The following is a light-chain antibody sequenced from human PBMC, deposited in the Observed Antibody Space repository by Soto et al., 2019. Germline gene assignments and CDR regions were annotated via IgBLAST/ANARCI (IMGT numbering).Light chain of an antibody. J-gene: IGLJ1*01. CDR2: RNN. CDR1: SSNIGSNY. CDR3: AAWDDSLSGFYV. V-gene: IGLV1-47*03. Sequence: QSALTQPPSASGTPGQRVTISCSGSSSNIGSNYVYWYQQLPGTAPKLLIYRNNQRPSGVPDRFSGSKSGTSASLAISGLWSEDEADYYCAAWDDSLSGFYVFGTGTKVTV.